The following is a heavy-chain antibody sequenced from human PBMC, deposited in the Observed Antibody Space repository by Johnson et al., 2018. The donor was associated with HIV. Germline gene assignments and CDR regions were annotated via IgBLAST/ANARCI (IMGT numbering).Heavy chain of an antibody. J-gene: IGHJ3*02. V-gene: IGHV3-9*01. D-gene: IGHD6-13*01. CDR2: ISWNSGSI. CDR3: GHSSSWLDAFDI. CDR1: GFTFDDYA. Sequence: VQLVESGGGLVQPGRSLRLSCAASGFTFDDYAMHWVRQAPGKGLEWVSGISWNSGSIGYADSVKGRFTISRDNAKNSLYLQMNSLRAEDTAVYYCGHSSSWLDAFDIWGQGTMVTVS.